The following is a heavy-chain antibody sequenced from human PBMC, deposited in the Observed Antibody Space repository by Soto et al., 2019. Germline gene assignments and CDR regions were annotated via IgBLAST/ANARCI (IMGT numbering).Heavy chain of an antibody. D-gene: IGHD6-6*01. J-gene: IGHJ4*02. Sequence: PGGSLRLSCAASEFTFSTYAMTWVRQAPGRGLQWVATISDSGDITYYADSVKGRFTISRDNSRNTLYLQMNNLRAEDTALYYCAKPCVTSITDRPPIFVYWGRGTLVTVYS. CDR3: AKPCVTSITDRPPIFVY. CDR1: EFTFSTYA. CDR2: ISDSGDIT. V-gene: IGHV3-23*01.